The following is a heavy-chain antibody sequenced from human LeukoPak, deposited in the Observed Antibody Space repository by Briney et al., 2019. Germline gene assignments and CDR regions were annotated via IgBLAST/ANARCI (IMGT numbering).Heavy chain of an antibody. CDR3: ASRTSGYAFDI. D-gene: IGHD1/OR15-1a*01. CDR1: GFTFSSYS. CDR2: ISSSSSYI. V-gene: IGHV3-21*01. J-gene: IGHJ3*02. Sequence: PGGSLRLSCAASGFTFSSYSMNWVRQAPGKGLEWVSSISSSSSYIYYADSVKGRLTISRDNAKNSLYLQMNSLRAEDTAVYYCASRTSGYAFDIWGQGTMVTVSS.